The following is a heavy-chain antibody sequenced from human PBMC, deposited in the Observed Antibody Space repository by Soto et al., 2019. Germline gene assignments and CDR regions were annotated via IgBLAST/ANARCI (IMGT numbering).Heavy chain of an antibody. Sequence: GGSLRLSCVASGFTFSRYWMSWVRQAPGKGLEWVANIKQDGSEKYYVDSVKGRFTISRDNAKNTLYLQMNSLRAEDTAIYYCAKASSGYLFDYWGQGTLVTVSS. CDR1: GFTFSRYW. V-gene: IGHV3-7*03. CDR3: AKASSGYLFDY. CDR2: IKQDGSEK. J-gene: IGHJ4*02. D-gene: IGHD3-22*01.